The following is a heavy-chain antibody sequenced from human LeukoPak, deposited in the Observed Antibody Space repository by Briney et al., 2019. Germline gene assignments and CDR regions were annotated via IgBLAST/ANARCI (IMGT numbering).Heavy chain of an antibody. V-gene: IGHV4-30-2*01. Sequence: SETLSLTCAVSGGSISSGGYSWSWIRQPLGQGLEWVGYIYHSGSTFYNPSLKSRVTISIDRSKNQFSLKLSSVTAADTAVYYCARGEYYYDSSGYPTNDAFDIWGQGTMVTVSS. D-gene: IGHD3-22*01. CDR1: GGSISSGGYS. CDR2: IYHSGST. CDR3: ARGEYYYDSSGYPTNDAFDI. J-gene: IGHJ3*02.